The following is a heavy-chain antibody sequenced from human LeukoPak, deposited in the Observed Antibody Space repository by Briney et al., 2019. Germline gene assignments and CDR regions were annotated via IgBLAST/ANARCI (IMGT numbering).Heavy chain of an antibody. J-gene: IGHJ6*02. V-gene: IGHV3-21*01. CDR2: ISSSSSYI. Sequence: GGSLRLSCAASGFTFSSYSMNWVRQAPGKGLEWVSSISSSSSYIYYADSVKGRFTISRDNAKNSLYLQMNSLRAEDTAVYYCARENDYDLGMDVWGQGTTVTVSS. CDR3: ARENDYDLGMDV. D-gene: IGHD3-3*01. CDR1: GFTFSSYS.